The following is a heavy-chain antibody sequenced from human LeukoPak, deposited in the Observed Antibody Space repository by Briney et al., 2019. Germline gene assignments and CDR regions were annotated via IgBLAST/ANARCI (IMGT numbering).Heavy chain of an antibody. CDR2: INPNSGGT. J-gene: IGHJ3*02. CDR1: GYTFTGYF. Sequence: ASVKVSCKASGYTFTGYFIHWVRQPPGQGLEWMGWINPNSGGTNYAQKFQGRVTMTRDTSISTADMELSRLRSDDTAVYYCARVSGNDAFDIWGQGTMVTVSS. V-gene: IGHV1-2*02. D-gene: IGHD1-14*01. CDR3: ARVSGNDAFDI.